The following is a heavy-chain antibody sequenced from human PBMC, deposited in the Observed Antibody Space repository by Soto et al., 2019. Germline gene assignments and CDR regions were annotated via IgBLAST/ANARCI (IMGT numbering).Heavy chain of an antibody. Sequence: QVQLVQSGAEVKKPGSSVKVSCKASGGTFSSYAISWVRQAPGQGLEWMGGIIPIFGTANYAQKFQGRVTITADESTSTAYMELGSLRSEDTAVYYCASFSAVAGTTSRLFDYWGQGTLVTVSS. D-gene: IGHD6-19*01. J-gene: IGHJ4*02. CDR1: GGTFSSYA. CDR3: ASFSAVAGTTSRLFDY. CDR2: IIPIFGTA. V-gene: IGHV1-69*01.